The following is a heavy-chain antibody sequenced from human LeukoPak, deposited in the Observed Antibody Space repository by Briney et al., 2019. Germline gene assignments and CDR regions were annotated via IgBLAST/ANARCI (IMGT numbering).Heavy chain of an antibody. CDR1: GFTFSSYW. Sequence: GGSLRLSCAASGFTFSSYWMSWVRQAPGKGLEWVANIKQDGSEKYYVDSVKGRFTISRDNAKNSLYLQMNSLRAEDTAVYYCARGRYYDFWSETYFDYWGQGTLVTVSS. CDR3: ARGRYYDFWSETYFDY. V-gene: IGHV3-7*01. J-gene: IGHJ4*02. D-gene: IGHD3-3*01. CDR2: IKQDGSEK.